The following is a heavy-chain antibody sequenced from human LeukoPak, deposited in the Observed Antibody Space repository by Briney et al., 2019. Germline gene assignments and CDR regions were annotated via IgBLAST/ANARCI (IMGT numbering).Heavy chain of an antibody. Sequence: SVKVSCKASGGTFSSYTISWVRQAPGQGLEWMGRIIPILGIANYAQKFQGRVTITTDKSTSTAYMELSSLRSEDTAVYYCARAQQQLDGPFDYWGQGTLVTVSS. CDR1: GGTFSSYT. V-gene: IGHV1-69*02. CDR2: IIPILGIA. CDR3: ARAQQQLDGPFDY. D-gene: IGHD6-13*01. J-gene: IGHJ4*02.